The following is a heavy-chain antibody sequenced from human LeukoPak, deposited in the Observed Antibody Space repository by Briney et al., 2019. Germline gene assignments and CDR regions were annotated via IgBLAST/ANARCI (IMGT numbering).Heavy chain of an antibody. CDR1: GYNFIGYY. D-gene: IGHD3-22*01. Sequence: ASVKVSCKASGYNFIGYYIHWVRQAPGQGLEWMGWMNPNSGGTNYAQKFQGRVTMTRDTSISTAYMDLSRPRSDDTAVYYCVKSGYYDTSGYTFDYWGQGTLVTVSS. J-gene: IGHJ4*02. CDR2: MNPNSGGT. CDR3: VKSGYYDTSGYTFDY. V-gene: IGHV1-2*02.